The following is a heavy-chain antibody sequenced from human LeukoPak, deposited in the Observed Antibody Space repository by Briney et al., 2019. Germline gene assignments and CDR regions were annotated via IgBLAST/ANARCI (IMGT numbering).Heavy chain of an antibody. Sequence: GGSLGLSCAASGFTVGSNYMNWVRQAPGKGLEWVSVIYSGTITYYADSVKGRFTISRDNSKNTVYLQMNSLRAEDTAVYFCARDALAMNGFDFWGQGTMVTVAS. CDR2: IYSGTIT. CDR1: GFTVGSNY. D-gene: IGHD3-16*01. J-gene: IGHJ3*01. CDR3: ARDALAMNGFDF. V-gene: IGHV3-53*01.